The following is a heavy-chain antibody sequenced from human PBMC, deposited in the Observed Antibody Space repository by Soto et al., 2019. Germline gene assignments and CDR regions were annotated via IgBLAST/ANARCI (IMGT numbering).Heavy chain of an antibody. CDR1: GFTFSSYA. CDR3: GGDSSGYYYPDVFDI. V-gene: IGHV3-48*02. J-gene: IGHJ3*02. D-gene: IGHD3-22*01. Sequence: GGSLRLSCAASGFTFSSYAMSWVRQAPGKGLGWVSYISSSSSTIYYADSVKGRFTISRDNAKNSLYLQMNSLRDEDTAVYYCGGDSSGYYYPDVFDIWGQGTMVTVSS. CDR2: ISSSSSTI.